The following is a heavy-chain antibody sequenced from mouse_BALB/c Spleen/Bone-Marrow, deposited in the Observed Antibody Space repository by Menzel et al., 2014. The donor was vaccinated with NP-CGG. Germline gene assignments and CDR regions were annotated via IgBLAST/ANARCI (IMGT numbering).Heavy chain of an antibody. V-gene: IGHV5-6-5*01. D-gene: IGHD1-1*01. CDR1: GFTFSSYA. CDR3: ASLYFYGSSYYTMDY. Sequence: EVKLQESGGGLVKPGGSLKLSCAASGFTFSSYAMSWVRQTPEKRLEWVASISSGGSTYYPDSVKGRFTISRDNARNILYLQMSSLRSEDTAIFYCASLYFYGSSYYTMDYWGQGTSVTVAS. J-gene: IGHJ4*01. CDR2: ISSGGST.